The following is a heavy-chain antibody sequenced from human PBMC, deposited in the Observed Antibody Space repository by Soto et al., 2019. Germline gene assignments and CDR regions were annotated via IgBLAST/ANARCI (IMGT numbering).Heavy chain of an antibody. V-gene: IGHV4-4*02. J-gene: IGHJ4*02. CDR1: GGSISTHTYNL. Sequence: QVQLQESGPGLVRPSETLFLTCAVSGGSISTHTYNLWNWVRQPPGKGLEWIGEVSHSGTATYNPSLKSRVTISVDKSNNQFYLQLNSVTAADTAVYYCADPPSGYWGQGVLVTVSS. CDR2: VSHSGTA. CDR3: ADPPSGY.